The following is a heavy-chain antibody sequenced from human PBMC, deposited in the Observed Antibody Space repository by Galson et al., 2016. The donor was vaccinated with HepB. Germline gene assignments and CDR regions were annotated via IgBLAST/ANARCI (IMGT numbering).Heavy chain of an antibody. CDR1: RFTFTNYA. CDR3: AKDVVVPGPDGALEI. J-gene: IGHJ3*02. V-gene: IGHV3-30-3*01. Sequence: SLRLSCAASRFTFTNYAMQWVRQAPGKGLEWVSLISYDGSIKYYADSVKGRFTISRDTSTNTVYLELRGLTSADTAVYYCAKDVVVPGPDGALEIWGQGTVVTVSS. D-gene: IGHD2-21*02. CDR2: ISYDGSIK.